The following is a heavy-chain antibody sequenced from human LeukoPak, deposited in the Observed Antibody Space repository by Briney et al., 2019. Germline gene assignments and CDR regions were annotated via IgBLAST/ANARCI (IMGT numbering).Heavy chain of an antibody. V-gene: IGHV3-23*01. CDR1: GLTLSSYA. CDR3: AKSAPAYCSGGSCYDY. CDR2: ISGSGGST. J-gene: IGHJ4*02. Sequence: GGSLRLSCAASGLTLSSYAMSWVRQAPGKGLEWVTAISGSGGSTYYADSVKGRFTISRDNSKNTLYLQMNSLRAEDTAVYYCAKSAPAYCSGGSCYDYWGQGTLVTVSS. D-gene: IGHD2-15*01.